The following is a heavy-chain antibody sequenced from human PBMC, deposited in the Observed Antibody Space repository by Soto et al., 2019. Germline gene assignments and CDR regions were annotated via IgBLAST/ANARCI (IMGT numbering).Heavy chain of an antibody. D-gene: IGHD6-13*01. Sequence: ASVKVSCKASGYTFTSYGISWVRQAPGQGLEWMGWISAYNGNTNYAQKLQGRVTMTTDTSTSTAYMELRSLRSDDTAVYYCARDTGGDSSSWLFDYWGQGTLVTVSS. CDR3: ARDTGGDSSSWLFDY. CDR2: ISAYNGNT. V-gene: IGHV1-18*01. J-gene: IGHJ4*02. CDR1: GYTFTSYG.